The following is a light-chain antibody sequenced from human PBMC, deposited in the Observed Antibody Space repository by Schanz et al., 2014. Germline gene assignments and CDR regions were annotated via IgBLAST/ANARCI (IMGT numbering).Light chain of an antibody. J-gene: IGLJ1*01. Sequence: QSVLTQPPSVSGAPGQRVTISCTGSSSNIGAGYDVHWYQQLPGTAPKLLIYGNSNRPSGVPDRISGSKSGTSASLAITGLQAEDEADYYCSSYTSISTLNYVFGSGTKLTVL. CDR1: SSNIGAGYD. CDR2: GNS. V-gene: IGLV1-40*01. CDR3: SSYTSISTLNYV.